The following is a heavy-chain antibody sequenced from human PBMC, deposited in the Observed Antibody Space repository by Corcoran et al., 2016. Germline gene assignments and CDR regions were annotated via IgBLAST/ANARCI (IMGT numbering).Heavy chain of an antibody. CDR2: ISYDGSNK. V-gene: IGHV3-30*18. D-gene: IGHD2-21*02. CDR3: AKDKHIVVVTAPSG. J-gene: IGHJ4*02. Sequence: QVQLVESGGGVVQPGRSLRLSCAASGFTFSSYGMHWVRQAPGKGLEWVAVISYDGSNKYYADSVKGRFTISRDNSKTTLYLQMNSLRAEDTAVYYCAKDKHIVVVTAPSGWGQGTLVTVSS. CDR1: GFTFSSYG.